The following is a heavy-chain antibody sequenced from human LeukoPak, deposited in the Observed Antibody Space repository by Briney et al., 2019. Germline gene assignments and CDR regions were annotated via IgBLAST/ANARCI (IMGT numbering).Heavy chain of an antibody. J-gene: IGHJ4*02. CDR2: INHSGST. V-gene: IGHV4-34*01. CDR1: GGSFSGYY. D-gene: IGHD6-13*01. Sequence: SETLSLTCAVYGGSFSGYYWSWMRQPPGKGLEWIGEINHSGSTNYNPSLKSRVTISVDTSKNQFSLKLSSVTAADTSVYYCARGRVGSSWSFDYWGQGTLVTVSS. CDR3: ARGRVGSSWSFDY.